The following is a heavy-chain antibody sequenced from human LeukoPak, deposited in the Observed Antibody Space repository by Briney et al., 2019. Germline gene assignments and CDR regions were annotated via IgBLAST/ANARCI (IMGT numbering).Heavy chain of an antibody. CDR3: ARAQYSSSWSYYYYYYMDV. CDR2: ISYDGSNK. D-gene: IGHD6-13*01. J-gene: IGHJ6*03. CDR1: GFTFSSYG. Sequence: YPGGSLRLSCAASGFTFSSYGMHWVRQAPGKGLEWVAVISYDGSNKYYADSVKGRFTISRDNSKNTLYLQMNSLRAEDTAVYYCARAQYSSSWSYYYYYYMDVWGKGTTVTVSS. V-gene: IGHV3-30*03.